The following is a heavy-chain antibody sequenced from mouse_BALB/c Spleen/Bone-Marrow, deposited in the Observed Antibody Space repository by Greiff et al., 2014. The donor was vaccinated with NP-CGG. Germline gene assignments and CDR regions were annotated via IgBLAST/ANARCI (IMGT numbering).Heavy chain of an antibody. CDR1: GFTFSDYY. Sequence: EVKVVESGGGLVKPGGSLKLSCAASGFTFSDYYMYWVRQTPEKRLEWVATISDGGSYTYYPDSVKGRFTISRDNAKNNLYLQMSGLKSEDTAMYYCARDLITTATSFAYWGQGTLVTVSA. V-gene: IGHV5-4*02. J-gene: IGHJ3*01. D-gene: IGHD1-2*01. CDR3: ARDLITTATSFAY. CDR2: ISDGGSYT.